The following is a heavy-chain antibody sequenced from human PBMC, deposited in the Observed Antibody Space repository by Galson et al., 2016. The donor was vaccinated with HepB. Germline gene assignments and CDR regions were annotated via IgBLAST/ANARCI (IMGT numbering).Heavy chain of an antibody. CDR3: ARFGGVTTEVTPGTWVNCDS. Sequence: SVKVSCKASGGSFSNYAISWVRLAPRQGLQWMGGIIPIFGTAVYSQKFSGRITITADTSTNTVFMEVTSLISEDTAVYYCARFGGVTTEVTPGTWVNCDSWGQGSLVTVSS. CDR2: IIPIFGTA. CDR1: GGSFSNYA. D-gene: IGHD4-23*01. J-gene: IGHJ4*02. V-gene: IGHV1-69*06.